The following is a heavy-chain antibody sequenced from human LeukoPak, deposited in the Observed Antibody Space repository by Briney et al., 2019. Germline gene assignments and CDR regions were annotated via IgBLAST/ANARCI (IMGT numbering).Heavy chain of an antibody. D-gene: IGHD5-24*01. CDR2: ISAYNGNT. J-gene: IGHJ4*02. CDR3: AREGEMATIPQATDY. CDR1: GYTFTSYG. V-gene: IGHV1-18*01. Sequence: GASVKVSCKASGYTFTSYGISWVRQAPGQGLEWMGWISAYNGNTNYAQKLQGRVTMTTDTSTSTAYMELRSLRSDDTAVYYCAREGEMATIPQATDYWGQGTLVTVSS.